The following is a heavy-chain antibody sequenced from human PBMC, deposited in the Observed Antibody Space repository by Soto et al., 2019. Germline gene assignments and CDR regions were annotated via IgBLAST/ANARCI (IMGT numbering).Heavy chain of an antibody. Sequence: ASETLSLTCTVSGGSVSSGSYYWSWIRQPPGKGLEWIGYIYYSGSTNYNPSLKSRVTISVDTSKNQFSLKLSSVTAADTAVYYCASAYYDILTGEFDFWGQGTLVTVSS. D-gene: IGHD3-9*01. CDR3: ASAYYDILTGEFDF. V-gene: IGHV4-61*01. J-gene: IGHJ4*02. CDR2: IYYSGST. CDR1: GGSVSSGSYY.